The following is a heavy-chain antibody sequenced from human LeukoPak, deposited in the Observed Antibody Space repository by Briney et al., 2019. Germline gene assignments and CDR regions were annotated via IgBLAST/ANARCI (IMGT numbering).Heavy chain of an antibody. J-gene: IGHJ4*02. CDR1: GGSISSSSYY. CDR2: IYYSGST. Sequence: SETLSLTCTVSGGSISSSSYYWDWIRQPPGKGLEWIGSIYYSGSTYYNPSLKSRVTISVDTSKNQFSLKLTSATAADTALYYCAGGRDGYDDYWGQGTLVTVSS. CDR3: AGGRDGYDDY. D-gene: IGHD5-12*01. V-gene: IGHV4-39*01.